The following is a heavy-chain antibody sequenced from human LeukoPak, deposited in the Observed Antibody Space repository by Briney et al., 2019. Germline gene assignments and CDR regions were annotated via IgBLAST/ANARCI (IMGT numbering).Heavy chain of an antibody. CDR3: TRAGRWEGRPHAFDI. V-gene: IGHV4-59*01. CDR1: GGSISSYY. Sequence: SETLSLTCTVSGGSISSYYWSWIRQPPGKGLEWIGYIYYSGITNYSPSLKSRVTVSVDTSKNQFSLKLSSVTAADTAMYYCTRAGRWEGRPHAFDIWGQGTMVTVSS. J-gene: IGHJ3*02. D-gene: IGHD1-26*01. CDR2: IYYSGIT.